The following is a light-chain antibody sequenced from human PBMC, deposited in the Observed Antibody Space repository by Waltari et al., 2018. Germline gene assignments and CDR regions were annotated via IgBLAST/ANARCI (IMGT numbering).Light chain of an antibody. CDR3: QQYSSFST. V-gene: IGKV1-5*03. CDR1: QSVGTW. J-gene: IGKJ2*01. CDR2: MAS. Sequence: DIQMTQSPSTLSASVGDRVTISCRASQSVGTWLAWYQQKPGKAPKSLIYMASSLESWVPSRFSGSGSGTEFTLTISSLQPDDFATYSCQQYSSFSTFGQGTKV.